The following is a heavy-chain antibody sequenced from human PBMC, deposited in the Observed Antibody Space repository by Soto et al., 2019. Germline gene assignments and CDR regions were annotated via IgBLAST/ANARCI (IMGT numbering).Heavy chain of an antibody. CDR1: GFTFSSYA. CDR2: ISHNGVST. V-gene: IGHV3-23*01. Sequence: GGSLRLSCDASGFTFSSYAMSWVRQAPEKGLEWVSAISHNGVSTYYADSVRGRFTISRDNSKNTVYLQMTSLRAEDTAVYYCAKGALHSYGHHFDRWGQGILVTVSS. CDR3: AKGALHSYGHHFDR. J-gene: IGHJ4*02. D-gene: IGHD5-18*01.